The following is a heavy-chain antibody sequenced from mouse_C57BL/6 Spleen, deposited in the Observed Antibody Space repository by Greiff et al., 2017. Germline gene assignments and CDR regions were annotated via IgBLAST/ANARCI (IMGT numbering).Heavy chain of an antibody. V-gene: IGHV2-2*01. CDR1: GFSLTSYG. D-gene: IGHD1-1*01. Sequence: VKLQESGPGLVQPSQCLSITCTVSGFSLTSYGVHWVRQSPGKGLEWLGVIWSCGSTDYNAAFISRLSISKDNSKSQVFFKMNCLQAADTAIYYCARGPHTTVDAMDYWGQGTSVTVSS. CDR3: ARGPHTTVDAMDY. J-gene: IGHJ4*01. CDR2: IWSCGST.